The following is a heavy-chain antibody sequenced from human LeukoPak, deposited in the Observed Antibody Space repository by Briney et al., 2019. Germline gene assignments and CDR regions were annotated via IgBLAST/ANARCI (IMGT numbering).Heavy chain of an antibody. D-gene: IGHD5-12*01. CDR3: ACSPGQWLDNWFDP. Sequence: ASVKVSCKASGYTFTSHYLHWVRQAPGQGLEWMGMINPRDGWTSYSEKLRGRVTLTRDTSTRTVYMELNSLRSEDTAVYYCACSPGQWLDNWFDPWGQGTLVTVSS. CDR2: INPRDGWT. J-gene: IGHJ5*02. V-gene: IGHV1-46*04. CDR1: GYTFTSHY.